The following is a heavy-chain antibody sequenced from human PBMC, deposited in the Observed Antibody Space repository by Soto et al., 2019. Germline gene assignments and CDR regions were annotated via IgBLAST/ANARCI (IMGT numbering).Heavy chain of an antibody. Sequence: QITLKESGPTLMKPTQTLTLTCTFSGFSLSTSGVGVGWIRQPPGKALEWLAIIYWDDEKRYSPSLKTRLTVTKDTSKNQVVLTMTNVDPVDTATYYCAHRAYFESGKQFDYWGQGTLVSVSS. CDR1: GFSLSTSGVG. CDR2: IYWDDEK. D-gene: IGHD3-10*01. V-gene: IGHV2-5*02. J-gene: IGHJ4*02. CDR3: AHRAYFESGKQFDY.